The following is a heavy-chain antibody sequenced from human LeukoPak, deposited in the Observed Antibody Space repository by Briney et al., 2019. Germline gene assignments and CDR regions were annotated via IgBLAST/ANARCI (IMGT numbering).Heavy chain of an antibody. Sequence: GGSLRLSCAASGFTFSSYGMSWVRQAPGKGLEWVSSISNSGGSTYHADSVKGRFTISRDNARNSLYLQMDNLRAEDTGVYYCARDFYDGFALDYWGQGTLVTVSS. CDR2: ISNSGGST. D-gene: IGHD2/OR15-2a*01. CDR3: ARDFYDGFALDY. V-gene: IGHV3-23*01. CDR1: GFTFSSYG. J-gene: IGHJ4*02.